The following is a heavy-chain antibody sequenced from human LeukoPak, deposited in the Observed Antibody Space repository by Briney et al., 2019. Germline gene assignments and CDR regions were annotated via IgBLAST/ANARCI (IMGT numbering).Heavy chain of an antibody. J-gene: IGHJ4*02. CDR1: GGTFSSYA. V-gene: IGHV1-69*13. D-gene: IGHD3-22*01. Sequence: SVKVSCKASGGTFSSYAISWVRQAPGQGLEWMGGIIPIFGTANYAQKFQGRVTITADESTSTAYMELSSLRSEDTAVYYCALDDSSGYYQIGDYWGQGTLVTVSS. CDR3: ALDDSSGYYQIGDY. CDR2: IIPIFGTA.